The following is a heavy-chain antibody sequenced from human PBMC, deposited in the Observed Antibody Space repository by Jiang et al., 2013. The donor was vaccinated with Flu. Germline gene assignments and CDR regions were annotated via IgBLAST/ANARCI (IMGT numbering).Heavy chain of an antibody. CDR1: DTPSLLMP. V-gene: IGHV1-3*01. D-gene: IGHD3-10*01. CDR3: ARWKRITLVQGVYDAFDI. Sequence: EVKNPGASVEVPARLLDTPSLLMPSDWVRQAPGQSLEWMGWVNCGNGDTKYSQKFQGRVTMTRDTSAKMAYMELNSLGDEDTAVYYCARWKRITLVQGVYDAFDIWGQGTLVTVSS. CDR2: VNCGNGDT. J-gene: IGHJ3*02.